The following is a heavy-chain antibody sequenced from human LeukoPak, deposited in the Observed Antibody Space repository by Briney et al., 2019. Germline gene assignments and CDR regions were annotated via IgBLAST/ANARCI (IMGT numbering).Heavy chain of an antibody. D-gene: IGHD6-13*01. J-gene: IGHJ4*02. Sequence: SETLSLTCSVSGGSLSSSSYYWSWIRQPPGKGLEWIGEINHSGSTNYNPSLKSRVTISVDTSKNQFSLKLSSVTAADTAVYYCASARAIAAAGFDYWGQGTLVTVSS. CDR1: GGSLSSSSYY. CDR3: ASARAIAAAGFDY. CDR2: INHSGST. V-gene: IGHV4-39*07.